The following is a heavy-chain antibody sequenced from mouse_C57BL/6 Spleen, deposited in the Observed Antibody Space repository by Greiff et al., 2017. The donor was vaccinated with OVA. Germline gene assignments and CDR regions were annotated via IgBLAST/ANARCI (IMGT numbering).Heavy chain of an antibody. D-gene: IGHD1-1*01. J-gene: IGHJ1*03. CDR2: IHPNSGST. CDR1: GYTFTSYW. Sequence: VQLQQPGAELVKPGASVKLSCKASGYTFTSYWMHWVKQRPGQGLEWIGMIHPNSGSTNYNEKFKGKATLTVDQSSSTAYMQLNSLTSEDSAVYYCARDYYGSSWYFDVWGTGTTVTVSS. CDR3: ARDYYGSSWYFDV. V-gene: IGHV1-64*01.